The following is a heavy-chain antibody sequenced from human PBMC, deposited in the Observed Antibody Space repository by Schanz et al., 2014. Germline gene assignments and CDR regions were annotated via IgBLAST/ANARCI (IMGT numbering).Heavy chain of an antibody. CDR2: ISGYTGDT. V-gene: IGHV1-18*01. Sequence: QVQVVQSGAEVKKPGASVKVSCKASGYTFTDYGVIWVRQAPGQGPEWIGWISGYTGDTKYAQKFQHRVNMTTDRTTSTVYMELRSLRFDDTAVYYCARGGYSSGWYDRDIAHFDYWGQGTLVTVSS. D-gene: IGHD6-19*01. J-gene: IGHJ4*02. CDR3: ARGGYSSGWYDRDIAHFDY. CDR1: GYTFTDYG.